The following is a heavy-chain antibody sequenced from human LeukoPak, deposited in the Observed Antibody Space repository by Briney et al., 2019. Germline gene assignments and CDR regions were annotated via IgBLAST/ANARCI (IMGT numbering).Heavy chain of an antibody. Sequence: ESGPTLVNPTQTLTLTCTFSGFSLSTSGVASAWIRQPPGKALEWLALIYWNDDKRYSPSLKSRLTITHDASKNQVVLTMTNMDPADTGTYYCGHIFNSSPYSWGQGTLVTVSS. V-gene: IGHV2-5*01. CDR3: GHIFNSSPYS. D-gene: IGHD2/OR15-2a*01. J-gene: IGHJ4*02. CDR1: GFSLSTSGVA. CDR2: IYWNDDK.